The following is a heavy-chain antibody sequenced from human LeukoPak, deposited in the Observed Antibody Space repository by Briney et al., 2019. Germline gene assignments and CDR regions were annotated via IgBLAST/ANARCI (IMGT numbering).Heavy chain of an antibody. CDR2: IKQDGSEK. D-gene: IGHD4-23*01. Sequence: SGGSLRLSCAASGFTFSTYSLTWVRQAPGKGLEWVANIKQDGSEKNYVESVKGRFTISRDNAKNSVFLQMNSLRGEDTAVYYCARDVNGGYFDYWGQGTLVTVSS. CDR1: GFTFSTYS. CDR3: ARDVNGGYFDY. J-gene: IGHJ4*02. V-gene: IGHV3-7*01.